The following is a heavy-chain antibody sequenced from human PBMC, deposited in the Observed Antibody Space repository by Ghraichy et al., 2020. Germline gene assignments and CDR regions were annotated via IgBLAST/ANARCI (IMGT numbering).Heavy chain of an antibody. CDR2: INWDEKEK. J-gene: IGHJ4*02. CDR1: GFTFSVYW. V-gene: IGHV3-7*01. Sequence: GGSLRLSCAASGFTFSVYWMSWARQVPGKGLECVANINWDEKEKYYVDSVRGRFTISRDNAKNSLFLQMNSLRDEDTAVYYCVRLRPHSSDSWGQGSLVTVSS. D-gene: IGHD6-13*01. CDR3: VRLRPHSSDS.